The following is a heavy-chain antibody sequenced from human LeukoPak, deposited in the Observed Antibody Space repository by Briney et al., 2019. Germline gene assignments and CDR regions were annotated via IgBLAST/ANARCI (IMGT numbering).Heavy chain of an antibody. CDR1: GFTFSSYA. J-gene: IGHJ4*02. V-gene: IGHV3-23*01. D-gene: IGHD2-15*01. CDR3: ARQIGYCSDGNCYFDY. Sequence: PGGSLRLSCAASGFTFSSYAMSWVRQAPGKGLEWVSAISSSGGATYYAASVKGRFTISRDMSKNTVFLQMNSLSVEDMAVYYCARQIGYCSDGNCYFDYWGQGAPVTVSS. CDR2: ISSSGGAT.